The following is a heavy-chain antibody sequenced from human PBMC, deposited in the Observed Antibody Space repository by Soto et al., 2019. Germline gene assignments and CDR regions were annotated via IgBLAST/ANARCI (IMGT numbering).Heavy chain of an antibody. D-gene: IGHD3-3*01. CDR1: GYPVTAYY. CDR2: INPATGAP. V-gene: IGHV1-2*02. Sequence: QLHLVQSGAVVKKPGASVTVSCSASGYPVTAYYMHWVRQAPGRGLEWMGGINPATGAPKYTQTFQGRVTVTGDTPLSTVFIELSGPTSGDPAVFFWARGGGVGVAGSAAFDMWGQGTLVTVSS. CDR3: ARGGGVGVAGSAAFDM. J-gene: IGHJ3*02.